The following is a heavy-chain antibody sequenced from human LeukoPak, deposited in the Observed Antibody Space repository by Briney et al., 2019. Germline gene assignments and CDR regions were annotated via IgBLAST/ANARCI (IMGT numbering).Heavy chain of an antibody. CDR3: ARGSSWSLDY. Sequence: QSGGSLRLSCAASGFTFSRYWMRWARQAPGKGLVWVSHIKTDGSTTSYADSVKGRFTVSRDNAKNTLYLKMNSLRVEDTAVYYCARGSSWSLDYWGQGSLVTVSS. CDR1: GFTFSRYW. CDR2: IKTDGSTT. V-gene: IGHV3-74*01. D-gene: IGHD6-13*01. J-gene: IGHJ4*02.